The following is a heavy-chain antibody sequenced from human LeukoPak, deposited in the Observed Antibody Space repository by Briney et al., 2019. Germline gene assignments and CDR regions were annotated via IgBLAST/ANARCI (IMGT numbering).Heavy chain of an antibody. CDR1: GGSISSGGYY. CDR3: ARDRAYSGSYFEDY. Sequence: SETLSLTCTVSGGSISSGGYYWSWIRQPPGKGLEWLGYIYHSGSTYYNPSLKSRVTISVDRSKNQFSLKLSSVTAADTAVYYCARDRAYSGSYFEDYWGQGTLVTVSS. V-gene: IGHV4-30-2*01. D-gene: IGHD1-26*01. CDR2: IYHSGST. J-gene: IGHJ4*02.